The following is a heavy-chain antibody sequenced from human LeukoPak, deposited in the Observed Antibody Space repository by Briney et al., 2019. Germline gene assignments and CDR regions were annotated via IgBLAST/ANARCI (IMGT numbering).Heavy chain of an antibody. CDR2: IYTSGST. CDR1: GGSISSYY. J-gene: IGHJ4*02. Sequence: PSETLSLTCTVSGGSISSYYWSWIRQPAGKGLEWIGRIYTSGSTNYNPSLKSRVTMSVDTSKNQFSLKLSSETAADTAVYYCARLHYDSSGYYYTDYWDQGTLVTVSS. CDR3: ARLHYDSSGYYYTDY. V-gene: IGHV4-4*07. D-gene: IGHD3-22*01.